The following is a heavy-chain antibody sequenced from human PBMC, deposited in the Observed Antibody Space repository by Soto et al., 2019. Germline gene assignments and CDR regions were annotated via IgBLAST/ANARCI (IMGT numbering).Heavy chain of an antibody. D-gene: IGHD3-3*01. Sequence: ASVKVSCKASGYTFTSYAMHWVRQAPGQRLEWMGWINAGNGNTKYSQKFQGRVTITRDTSASTAYMELSSLRSEDTAVYYCARDNAAITIFGVVISRCGHWFDPWGQGTLVTVSS. V-gene: IGHV1-3*01. CDR2: INAGNGNT. CDR3: ARDNAAITIFGVVISRCGHWFDP. CDR1: GYTFTSYA. J-gene: IGHJ5*02.